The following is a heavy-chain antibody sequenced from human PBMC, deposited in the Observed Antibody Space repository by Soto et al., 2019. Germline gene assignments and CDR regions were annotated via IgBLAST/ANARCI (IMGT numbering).Heavy chain of an antibody. CDR2: VSYDGAHK. J-gene: IGHJ4*02. CDR3: AREGEYCSGGSCTYFAY. D-gene: IGHD2-15*01. CDR1: GFTFTHYA. Sequence: QVQLVESGGGVVQPGRSLRLSCAASGFTFTHYAMYWVRQAPGKGLVWMGYVSYDGAHKFYADSVKGRFTISRDNSKNTLFLQRNSLRAEDTAVYYCAREGEYCSGGSCTYFAYWGQGTLVTVSS. V-gene: IGHV3-30-3*01.